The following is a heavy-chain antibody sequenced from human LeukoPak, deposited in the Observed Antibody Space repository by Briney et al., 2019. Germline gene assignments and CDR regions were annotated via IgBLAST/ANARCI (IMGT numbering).Heavy chain of an antibody. CDR1: GFTFSSYN. J-gene: IGHJ4*02. D-gene: IGHD3-10*01. V-gene: IGHV3-21*01. CDR2: ISSSSSYI. CDR3: ARGGVLLWFGISDY. Sequence: GGSLRLSCVASGFTFSSYNMNWVRQASGKGLEWVSSISSSSSYIYYADSVKGRFTISRDNAKNSLYLQMNSLRAEDTAVYYCARGGVLLWFGISDYWGQGTLVTVSS.